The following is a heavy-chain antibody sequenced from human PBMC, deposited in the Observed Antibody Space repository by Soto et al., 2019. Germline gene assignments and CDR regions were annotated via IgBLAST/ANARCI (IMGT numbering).Heavy chain of an antibody. D-gene: IGHD2-15*01. CDR3: AKATGPRPPSYCSGGSCYYLFVIERDCYIVF. CDR1: GFTFSSYS. CDR2: ISSSSSYI. J-gene: IGHJ4*02. V-gene: IGHV3-21*01. Sequence: GGSLRLSCAASGFTFSSYSMNWVRQAPGKGLEWVSSISSSSSYIYYADSVKGRFTISRDNAKNSLYLQMNSLRAEDTAVYYCAKATGPRPPSYCSGGSCYYLFVIERDCYIVFWGKGTLLTLSS.